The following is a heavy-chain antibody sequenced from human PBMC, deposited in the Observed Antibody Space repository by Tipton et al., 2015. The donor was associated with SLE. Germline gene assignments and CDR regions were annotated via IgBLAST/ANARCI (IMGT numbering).Heavy chain of an antibody. CDR1: GFIFIDYS. J-gene: IGHJ5*02. CDR3: AGDDYASGIT. V-gene: IGHV3-21*03. CDR2: ISSSSRYI. Sequence: SLRLSCAASGFIFIDYSMNWVRRAPGKGLEWVSSISSSSRYIYHAESLQGRFTISRNNAKNSLYLQMNSLRVEDTAVYFCAGDDYASGITWGQGTLVTVSS. D-gene: IGHD3-10*01.